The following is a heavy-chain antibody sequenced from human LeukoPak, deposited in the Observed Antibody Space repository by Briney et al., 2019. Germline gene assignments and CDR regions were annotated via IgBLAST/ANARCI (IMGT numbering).Heavy chain of an antibody. J-gene: IGHJ4*02. Sequence: PSETLSLTCAVYGGSFSGYYWSWIRQPPGKGLEWIGEINHSGSTNYNPSLKSRVTISVDTSKNQFSLKLSSVTAADTAVYYCARESLYYDSSGTFDYWGQGTLVTVPS. CDR1: GGSFSGYY. CDR2: INHSGST. V-gene: IGHV4-34*01. D-gene: IGHD3-22*01. CDR3: ARESLYYDSSGTFDY.